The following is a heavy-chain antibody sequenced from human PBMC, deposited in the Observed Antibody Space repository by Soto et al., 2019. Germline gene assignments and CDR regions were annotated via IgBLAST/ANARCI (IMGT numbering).Heavy chain of an antibody. CDR3: AKGVAGSHYYYGMDV. CDR2: MNPNSGNT. D-gene: IGHD6-19*01. Sequence: QVQLVQSGAEVKKPGASVKVSCKASGYTFSNYDINWVRQATGQGLEWMGWMNPNSGNTGYAQKFQGRVTMTRNPSISTGYMELSSLRSEDTAVYCCAKGVAGSHYYYGMDVWGQGTTVTVSS. J-gene: IGHJ6*02. V-gene: IGHV1-8*01. CDR1: GYTFSNYD.